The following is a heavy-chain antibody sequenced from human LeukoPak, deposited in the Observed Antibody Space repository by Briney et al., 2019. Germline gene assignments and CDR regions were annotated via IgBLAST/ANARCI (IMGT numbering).Heavy chain of an antibody. V-gene: IGHV3-66*04. Sequence: PSETLSLTCTVSGASISSYYWSWVRQAPGKGLEWVSIIYRGGSTNYADSVKGRFTISRDTSKNTLYLQMNSLRAEDTAVYYCARLSANSSAYFFDYWGQGTLVTVSS. CDR1: GASISSYY. CDR2: IYRGGST. J-gene: IGHJ4*02. CDR3: ARLSANSSAYFFDY. D-gene: IGHD3-22*01.